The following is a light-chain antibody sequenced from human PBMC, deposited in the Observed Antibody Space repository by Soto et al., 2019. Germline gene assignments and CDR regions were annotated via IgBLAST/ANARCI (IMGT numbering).Light chain of an antibody. J-gene: IGLJ3*02. CDR2: GNN. V-gene: IGLV1-51*01. CDR3: ATWDNTLSVEV. Sequence: QSVLTQPPSVSAAPGQKVTISGFGSNSNIGRNYVSWYQQLPGTAPKLLIYGNNNRHSGITDRISGSKSGTSATLGITGLQPGDEADYYCATWDNTLSVEVFGGGTKLTVL. CDR1: NSNIGRNY.